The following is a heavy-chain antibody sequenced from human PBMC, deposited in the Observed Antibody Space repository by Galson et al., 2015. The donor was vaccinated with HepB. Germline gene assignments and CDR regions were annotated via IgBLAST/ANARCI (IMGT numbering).Heavy chain of an antibody. J-gene: IGHJ3*02. V-gene: IGHV1-3*01. D-gene: IGHD1-1*01. CDR2: INAGNGNR. Sequence: SVKVSCKASGYTFSNFDMHWVRQAPGQRLEWMGWINAGNGNRKYSQKFQGRLAITRDTSASSCYMEVSSLKSEDTAVYYCARSPGRGGAFDIWGQGTMVTVSS. CDR3: ARSPGRGGAFDI. CDR1: GYTFSNFD.